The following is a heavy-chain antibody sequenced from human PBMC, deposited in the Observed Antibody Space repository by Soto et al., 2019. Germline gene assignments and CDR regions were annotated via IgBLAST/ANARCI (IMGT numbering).Heavy chain of an antibody. CDR3: ARADYYDSYSYYFLPSDFDF. CDR2: MFYSGST. D-gene: IGHD3-22*01. Sequence: QLQLQESGPGLVKPSGTLSLTCTVSGGSISSDRYFWAWIRQPPGKGLEWIGGMFYSGSTYYNPSLKRRGPISGAMSVDMSKNRFSLKLNSVSAADTAIYFCARADYYDSYSYYFLPSDFDFWGQGTLVTVSS. V-gene: IGHV4-39*01. J-gene: IGHJ4*02. CDR1: GGSISSDRYF.